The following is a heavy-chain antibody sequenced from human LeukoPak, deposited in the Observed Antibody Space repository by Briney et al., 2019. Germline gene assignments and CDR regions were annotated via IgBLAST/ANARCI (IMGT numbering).Heavy chain of an antibody. V-gene: IGHV1-2*02. Sequence: ASVKVSCKASGYTFTGYYMHWVRQAPGQGLEWMGWINPNSGGTNYAQKFQGRVTMTRDTSISTAYMELSRLRSDDTAVYYCATKYSGNYYSFFDYWGQGTLVTVSS. CDR1: GYTFTGYY. CDR3: ATKYSGNYYSFFDY. CDR2: INPNSGGT. D-gene: IGHD1-26*01. J-gene: IGHJ4*02.